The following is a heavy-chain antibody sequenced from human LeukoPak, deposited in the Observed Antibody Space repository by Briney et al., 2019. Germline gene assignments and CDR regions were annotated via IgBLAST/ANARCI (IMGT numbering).Heavy chain of an antibody. J-gene: IGHJ6*02. D-gene: IGHD4-17*01. CDR2: INPNSGGT. V-gene: IGHV1-2*02. Sequence: ASVKVSCKASGYTFTGYYMHWVRQAPGQGLEWMGWINPNSGGTNYAQKFQGRVTMTRDTSISTAYMELSRLRSDDTAVYYCAKDQGTVTPWPYFYYGMDVWGQGTTVTVSS. CDR3: AKDQGTVTPWPYFYYGMDV. CDR1: GYTFTGYY.